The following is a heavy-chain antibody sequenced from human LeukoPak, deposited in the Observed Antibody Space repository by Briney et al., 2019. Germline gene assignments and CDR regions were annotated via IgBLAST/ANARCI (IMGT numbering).Heavy chain of an antibody. J-gene: IGHJ4*02. V-gene: IGHV1-69*02. CDR3: ARAAAPSFFGGSGYGDY. CDR2: IIPILGIA. CDR1: GGTFSSYT. D-gene: IGHD3-22*01. Sequence: SVKVSCKASGGTFSSYTIGWVRQAPGQGLEWMGRIIPILGIANYAQKFQGRVTITADKSTSTAYMELSSLRSEDTAVYYCARAAAPSFFGGSGYGDYWGQGTLVTVSS.